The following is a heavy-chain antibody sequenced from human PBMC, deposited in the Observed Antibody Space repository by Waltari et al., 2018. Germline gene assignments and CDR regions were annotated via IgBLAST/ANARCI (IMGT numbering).Heavy chain of an antibody. CDR2: ISGSGGST. D-gene: IGHD3-10*01. Sequence: EVQLLESGGGLVQPGGSLRLSCAASGFTFSSYAMSWVRQAPGKGLEWVSAISGSGGSTYYADSVKGRFTISRDNSKNTLYLQMNSLRAEDTAVYYCAKGVMVRGVSHSGFDYWGQGTLVTVSS. CDR3: AKGVMVRGVSHSGFDY. CDR1: GFTFSSYA. V-gene: IGHV3-23*01. J-gene: IGHJ4*02.